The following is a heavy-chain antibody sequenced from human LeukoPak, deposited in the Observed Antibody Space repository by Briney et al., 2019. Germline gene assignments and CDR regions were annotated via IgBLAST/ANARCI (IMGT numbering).Heavy chain of an antibody. J-gene: IGHJ4*02. D-gene: IGHD3-9*01. CDR1: GFTFSSYS. CDR3: AREGEYYDILTGYYGFDY. Sequence: GGSLRLSCAASGFTFSSYSMNWVRQAPGKGLEWVSYISSSSSTIYYADSVKGRFTISRDNAKNSLYLQMNSLRDGDTAVYYCAREGEYYDILTGYYGFDYWGQGTLVTVSS. V-gene: IGHV3-48*02. CDR2: ISSSSSTI.